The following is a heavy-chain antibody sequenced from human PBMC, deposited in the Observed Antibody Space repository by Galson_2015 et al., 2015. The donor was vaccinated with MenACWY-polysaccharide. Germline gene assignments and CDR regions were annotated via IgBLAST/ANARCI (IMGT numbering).Heavy chain of an antibody. CDR2: IQPDASEK. CDR1: GLTFGTSW. D-gene: IGHD2-15*01. Sequence: ALRLSCAASGLTFGTSWMNWVRQAPGKGLEWVASIQPDASEKYYADSVKGRFTISRDNAKNSLFLQMNTLRAEDTAVYYCARARWTDYWGQGALVTVSS. J-gene: IGHJ4*02. CDR3: ARARWTDY. V-gene: IGHV3-7*03.